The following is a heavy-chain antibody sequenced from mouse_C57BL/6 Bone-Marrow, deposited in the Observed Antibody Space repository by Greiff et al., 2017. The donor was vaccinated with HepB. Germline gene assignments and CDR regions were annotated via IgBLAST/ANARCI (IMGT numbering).Heavy chain of an antibody. CDR3: TRPYYDYWYFDV. V-gene: IGHV5-9-1*02. CDR2: ISSGGDYI. Sequence: EVKLMESGEGLVKPGGSLKLSCAASGFTFSSYAMSWVRQTPEQRLEWVAYISSGGDYIYYADTVKGRFTISRDNARNTLYLQMSSLKSEDTAMYYCTRPYYDYWYFDVWGTGTTVTVSS. CDR1: GFTFSSYA. J-gene: IGHJ1*03. D-gene: IGHD2-10*01.